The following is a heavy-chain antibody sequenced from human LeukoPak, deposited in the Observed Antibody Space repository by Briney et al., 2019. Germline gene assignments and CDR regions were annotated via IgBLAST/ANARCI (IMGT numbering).Heavy chain of an antibody. CDR3: ARDQDYYYYYGMDV. CDR2: ISYDGSNK. J-gene: IGHJ6*02. CDR1: GFTFSSYG. V-gene: IGHV3-30*03. Sequence: GGSLRLSCAASGFTFSSYGMHWVRQAPGKGLEWVAVISYDGSNKYYADSVKGRFTISRDNSKNTLYLQTNSLRAEDTAVYYCARDQDYYYYYGMDVWGQGTTVTVSS.